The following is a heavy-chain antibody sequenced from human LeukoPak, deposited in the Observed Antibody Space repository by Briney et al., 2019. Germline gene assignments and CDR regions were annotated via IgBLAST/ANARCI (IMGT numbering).Heavy chain of an antibody. J-gene: IGHJ4*02. CDR1: GFTFSSFG. V-gene: IGHV3-30*02. CDR2: IRFDESDQ. D-gene: IGHD2/OR15-2a*01. CDR3: AKDKNIVCSSTGRSEFDY. Sequence: PGGSLRLSCAASGFTFSSFGMHWVRQAPGKGLEWVAFIRFDESDQYYADSVKGRFTISRDNSRYTLFLQMNSLRAEDTAVYYCAKDKNIVCSSTGRSEFDYWGQGTLVTVSS.